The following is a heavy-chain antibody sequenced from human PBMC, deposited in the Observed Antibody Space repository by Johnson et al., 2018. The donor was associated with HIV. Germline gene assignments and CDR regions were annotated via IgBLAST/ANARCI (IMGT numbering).Heavy chain of an antibody. CDR1: GFTFSSSA. V-gene: IGHV3-30-3*01. CDR2: IAYDGSIK. D-gene: IGHD2-8*01. Sequence: QVQLVESGGGVVQPGKSLRLSCAASGFTFSSSAMHWVRQAPGQGLQWVALIAYDGSIKYFADSVKGRFTISRDNSTNTLHLQMNSLRPEDTAVYYCARNSGNGLVLRGDAFDMWGQGTMVTVSS. J-gene: IGHJ3*02. CDR3: ARNSGNGLVLRGDAFDM.